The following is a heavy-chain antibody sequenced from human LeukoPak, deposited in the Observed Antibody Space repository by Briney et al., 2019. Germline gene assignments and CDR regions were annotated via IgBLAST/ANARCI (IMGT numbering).Heavy chain of an antibody. CDR2: INPSSGGT. Sequence: ASVKVSCKASGYTFTSYFMHWVRQAPGQGLEWMGIINPSSGGTSNAQKFQGRLTVTRDTSTSTLYMELSSPRSEDTAVYYCERDISPVYSYDSRGPLDAFDIWGQGTLVTVSS. V-gene: IGHV1-46*01. CDR3: ERDISPVYSYDSRGPLDAFDI. J-gene: IGHJ3*02. CDR1: GYTFTSYF. D-gene: IGHD3-22*01.